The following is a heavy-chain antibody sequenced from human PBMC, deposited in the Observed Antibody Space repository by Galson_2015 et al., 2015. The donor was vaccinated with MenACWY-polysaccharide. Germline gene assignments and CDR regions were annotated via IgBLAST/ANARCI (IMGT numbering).Heavy chain of an antibody. CDR2: TYYRSKWYH. CDR3: ARTCPPYSRTWYECFDY. Sequence: CAISGDSVSSNSAAWNWIRQSPSRGLEWLGRTYYRSKWYHDYPVSVKSRITINPDTSKNQSSLQLNSVTPDDTALYYCARTCPPYSRTWYECFDYWDQGTLVTVFS. V-gene: IGHV6-1*01. J-gene: IGHJ4*02. D-gene: IGHD6-13*01. CDR1: GDSVSSNSAA.